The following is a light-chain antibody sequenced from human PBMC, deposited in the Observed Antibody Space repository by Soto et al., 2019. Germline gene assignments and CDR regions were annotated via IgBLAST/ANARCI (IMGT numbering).Light chain of an antibody. CDR2: GAS. J-gene: IGKJ4*01. CDR3: QQYNNWPLT. CDR1: QSVSSN. V-gene: IGKV3-15*01. Sequence: EVVMTQSPATLSVSLGDRATLPCRASQSVSSNLAWYQQKPGQAPRLLIYGASTRATGIPARFSGSGSGTEFTLTISSLQSEDFAVYSCQQYNNWPLTFGGGTKVDIK.